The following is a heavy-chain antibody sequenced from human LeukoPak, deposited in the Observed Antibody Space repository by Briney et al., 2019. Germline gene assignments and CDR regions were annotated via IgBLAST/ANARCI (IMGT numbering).Heavy chain of an antibody. D-gene: IGHD6-19*01. Sequence: PSETLSLTCTVSGGSISSSSYYWGWIRQPPGKGLEWIGSMYYSGSTYYNPSLKSRVTISVDTSKNQFSLKLSSVTAADTAVYYCAREPPYHSSGWYFRQEAVTHRLRSTAYFDYWGQGTLVTVSS. CDR2: MYYSGST. CDR3: AREPPYHSSGWYFRQEAVTHRLRSTAYFDY. CDR1: GGSISSSSYY. J-gene: IGHJ4*02. V-gene: IGHV4-39*07.